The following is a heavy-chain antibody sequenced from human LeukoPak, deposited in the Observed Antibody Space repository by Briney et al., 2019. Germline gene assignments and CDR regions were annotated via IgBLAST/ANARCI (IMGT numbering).Heavy chain of an antibody. J-gene: IGHJ4*02. CDR1: GFTFSSYS. D-gene: IGHD2-2*02. V-gene: IGHV3-21*01. Sequence: GGSLRLSCAASGFTFSSYSMNWVRQAPGKGLEWVSSISSSSSYIHYADSVKGRFTISRDNAKNSLYLQMNSLRAEDTAVYYCARGRGYCSSTSCYTVYWGQGTLVTVSS. CDR3: ARGRGYCSSTSCYTVY. CDR2: ISSSSSYI.